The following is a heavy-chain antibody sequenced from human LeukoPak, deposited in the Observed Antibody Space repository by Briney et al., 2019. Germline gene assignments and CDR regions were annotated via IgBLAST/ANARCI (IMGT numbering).Heavy chain of an antibody. Sequence: PSETLSLTCTVSGGSISSSSYYWGWLRQPPGKGLEWIGSIYYSGSTYYNPSLKSRVTISVDTSKNQFSLKLSSVTAADTAVYYCARRPSAKGRYYYYMDVWGKGTTVTISS. CDR2: IYYSGST. V-gene: IGHV4-39*07. J-gene: IGHJ6*03. CDR1: GGSISSSSYY. D-gene: IGHD3-10*01. CDR3: ARRPSAKGRYYYYMDV.